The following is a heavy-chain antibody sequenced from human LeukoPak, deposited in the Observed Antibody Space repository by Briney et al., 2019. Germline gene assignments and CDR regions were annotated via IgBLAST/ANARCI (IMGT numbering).Heavy chain of an antibody. J-gene: IGHJ6*03. V-gene: IGHV4-34*01. Sequence: SGTLSLTCTVSGGSISDYYWSWIRQPPGKGLEWIGEINHSGSTNYNSSLKSRVTISVDTSKNQFSLKLSSVTAADTAVYYCARGYYGSGSHCCHMDVWGKGTTITVS. CDR3: ARGYYGSGSHCCHMDV. D-gene: IGHD3-10*01. CDR1: GGSISDYY. CDR2: INHSGST.